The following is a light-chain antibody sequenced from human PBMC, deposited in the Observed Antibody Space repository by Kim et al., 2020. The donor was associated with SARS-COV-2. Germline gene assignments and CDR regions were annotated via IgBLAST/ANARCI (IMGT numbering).Light chain of an antibody. CDR1: QDIGSS. CDR2: AAS. CDR3: QQLSTYPFT. J-gene: IGKJ5*01. Sequence: AAVGDRVTITCRASQDIGSSLAWYQQIPGKAPQLLIYAASTLHSGVPSRFSGSGSGTDFTLTISNLQPEDFATYYCQQLSTYPFTFGQGTRLEIK. V-gene: IGKV1-9*01.